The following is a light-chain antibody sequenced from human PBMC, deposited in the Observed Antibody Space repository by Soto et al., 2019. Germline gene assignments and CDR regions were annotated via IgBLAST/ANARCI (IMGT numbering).Light chain of an antibody. J-gene: IGLJ1*01. V-gene: IGLV2-14*03. CDR1: RSDVGGYNS. CDR3: SSYTSSSRYV. CDR2: DVS. Sequence: QSALTQPASVSGSPGQSITISCTGTRSDVGGYNSVSWYQQHPGKAPKLMIYDVSNRPSGVSNRFAGSKSANTASLTISGLQADDEADYYCSSYTSSSRYVFGTGTKVTVL.